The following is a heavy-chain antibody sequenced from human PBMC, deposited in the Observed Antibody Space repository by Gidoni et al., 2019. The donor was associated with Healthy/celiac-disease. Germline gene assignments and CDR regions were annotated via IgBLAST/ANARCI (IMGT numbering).Heavy chain of an antibody. J-gene: IGHJ4*02. V-gene: IGHV3-23*01. CDR1: GFPFSSYA. D-gene: IGHD3-10*01. Sequence: EVQLLESGGGLVQPGGSLRLSCAASGFPFSSYAMSWVRQAPGKGLEWVSAISGSGGSTYYADSVKGRFTISRDNSKNTLYLQMNSLRAEDTAVYYCAKVSWREYYFDYWGQGTLVTVSS. CDR2: ISGSGGST. CDR3: AKVSWREYYFDY.